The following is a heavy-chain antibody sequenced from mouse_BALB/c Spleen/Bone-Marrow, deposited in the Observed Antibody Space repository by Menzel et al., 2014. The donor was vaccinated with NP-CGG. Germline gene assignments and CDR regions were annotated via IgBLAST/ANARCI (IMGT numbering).Heavy chain of an antibody. D-gene: IGHD2-1*01. V-gene: IGHV1-54*03. J-gene: IGHJ2*01. CDR2: INPGSGGT. Sequence: QVQLQQSGAKLVRPGTSVKVSCKASGYAFANYLIEWFKQRPGQSLEWTGVINPGSGGTNFNEKFRGKATLTADKSSSTAYMQFNSLTSDDSAVYFCAREGYYGLDYWGQGTTLTVSS. CDR3: AREGYYGLDY. CDR1: GYAFANYL.